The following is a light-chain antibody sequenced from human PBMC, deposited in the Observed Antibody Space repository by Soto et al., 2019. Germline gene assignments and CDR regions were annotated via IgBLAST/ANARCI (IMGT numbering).Light chain of an antibody. J-gene: IGLJ2*01. CDR2: DVS. CDR1: SSDVGGSNY. V-gene: IGLV2-14*03. Sequence: QSALTQPASVSGSPGQSITISCTGTSSDVGGSNYVSWYQQHPGEAPKLMIYDVSYRPSGISNRFSGSKSVNTASLTVSGHQAEDEADYFCSSFGGGSTRFGGGTKLTVL. CDR3: SSFGGGSTR.